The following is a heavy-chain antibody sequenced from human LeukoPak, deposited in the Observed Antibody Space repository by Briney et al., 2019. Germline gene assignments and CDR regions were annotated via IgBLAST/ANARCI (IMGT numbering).Heavy chain of an antibody. V-gene: IGHV1-8*01. D-gene: IGHD1-7*01. J-gene: IGHJ4*02. Sequence: ASVKVSCKASGYTFTSYDTNWVRQATGQGLEWMGWMNPNSGNTGYAQKFQGRVTMTRNTSISTAYMELSSLRSEDTAVYYCARAPSITGTTPPGYWGQGTLVTVSS. CDR1: GYTFTSYD. CDR2: MNPNSGNT. CDR3: ARAPSITGTTPPGY.